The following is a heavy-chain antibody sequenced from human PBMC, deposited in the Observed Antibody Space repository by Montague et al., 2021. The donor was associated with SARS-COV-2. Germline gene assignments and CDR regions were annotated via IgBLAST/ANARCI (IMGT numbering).Heavy chain of an antibody. D-gene: IGHD2-21*02. V-gene: IGHV4-59*01. J-gene: IGHJ6*02. Sequence: SETLSLTCTVSGGSISSYYLCWIRRPPVKGLQWIGYIYNHGSTNCNTSLKSRVTFSIDTSKYQFSLKLTSVTAADTAVYYCAIGGGDSAEFDYYAMDVWGLGTTVTVSS. CDR2: IYNHGST. CDR1: GGSISSYY. CDR3: AIGGGDSAEFDYYAMDV.